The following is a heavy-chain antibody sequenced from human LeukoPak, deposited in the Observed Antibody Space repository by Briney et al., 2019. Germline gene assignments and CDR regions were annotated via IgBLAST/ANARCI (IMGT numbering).Heavy chain of an antibody. CDR2: MNPNSGNT. CDR3: ARQFLDEYYFDY. V-gene: IGHV1-8*01. D-gene: IGHD3/OR15-3a*01. J-gene: IGHJ4*02. Sequence: ASVKVSCKASGYTFTSYDINWVRQATGQGLEWMGWMNPNSGNTGYAQRFQGRVTMTRNTSISTAYMELSSLRSEDTAVYYCARQFLDEYYFDYWGQGTLVTVSS. CDR1: GYTFTSYD.